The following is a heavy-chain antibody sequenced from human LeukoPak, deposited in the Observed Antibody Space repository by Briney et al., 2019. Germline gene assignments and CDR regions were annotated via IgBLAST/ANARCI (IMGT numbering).Heavy chain of an antibody. V-gene: IGHV1-46*01. J-gene: IGHJ4*02. CDR3: ARDPTGTASRGRYFDY. CDR2: INPSGGST. CDR1: GYTFTSYY. Sequence: ASVKVSCKASGYTFTSYYMHWVRQAPGQGLEWMGIINPSGGSTSYAQKFQGRVTMTRDTSTSTVYMELSSLRSEDTAVYYCARDPTGTASRGRYFDYWGRGTLVTVSS. D-gene: IGHD1-1*01.